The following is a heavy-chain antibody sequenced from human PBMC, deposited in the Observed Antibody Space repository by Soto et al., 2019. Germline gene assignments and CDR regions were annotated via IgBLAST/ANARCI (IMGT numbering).Heavy chain of an antibody. CDR2: IYYSGST. CDR1: GGSISSYY. V-gene: IGHV4-59*01. D-gene: IGHD2-15*01. CDR3: ARQYPSGPPLY. J-gene: IGHJ4*02. Sequence: SETLSLTCSLSGGSISSYYWSWIGQPPGKGLERIGYIYYSGSTNYNPSLKSRVTISVDTSKNQFSLKLSSVTAADTAVYYCARQYPSGPPLYWGQGTLVTVSS.